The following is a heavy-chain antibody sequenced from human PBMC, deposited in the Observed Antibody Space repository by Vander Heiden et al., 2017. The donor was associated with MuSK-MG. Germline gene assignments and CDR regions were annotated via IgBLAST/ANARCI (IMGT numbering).Heavy chain of an antibody. CDR1: GFPFSSYG. Sequence: QVQLVESGGGVVQPGGSLRLSCAASGFPFSSYGMHWVRQAPGKGLEWVAFIRYDGSNKYYADSVKGRFTISRDNSKNTLYLQMNSLRAEDTAVYYCAKYYYGSGSFDYWGQGTLVTVSS. CDR2: IRYDGSNK. V-gene: IGHV3-30*02. D-gene: IGHD3-10*01. CDR3: AKYYYGSGSFDY. J-gene: IGHJ4*02.